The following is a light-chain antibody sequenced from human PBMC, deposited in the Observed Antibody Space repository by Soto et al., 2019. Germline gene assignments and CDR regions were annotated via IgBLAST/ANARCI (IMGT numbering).Light chain of an antibody. V-gene: IGLV2-14*01. J-gene: IGLJ1*01. CDR3: TSYTNTGPVV. Sequence: QSALTQPASVSGSPGQSITISCAGTGSDVGGFDYVSWYQQHPGKAPKLIIHDVSTRSSGVSNRFSGSKSGNTASLTISGLQAEDESDFYCTSYTNTGPVVFGGGTKLTVL. CDR2: DVS. CDR1: GSDVGGFDY.